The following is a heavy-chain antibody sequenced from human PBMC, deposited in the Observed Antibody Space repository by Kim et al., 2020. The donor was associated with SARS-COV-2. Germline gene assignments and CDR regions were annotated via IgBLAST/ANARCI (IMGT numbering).Heavy chain of an antibody. V-gene: IGHV3-30*07. J-gene: IGHJ4*02. Sequence: RFTISRDNSKNTLYLQMNSLRAEDTAVYYCARDRSAYYDYVWGSSALDYWGQGTLVTVSS. CDR3: ARDRSAYYDYVWGSSALDY. D-gene: IGHD3-16*01.